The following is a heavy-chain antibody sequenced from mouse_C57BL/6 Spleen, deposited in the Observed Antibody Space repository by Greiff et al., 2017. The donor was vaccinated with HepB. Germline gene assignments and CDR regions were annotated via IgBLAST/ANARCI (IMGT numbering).Heavy chain of an antibody. J-gene: IGHJ4*01. V-gene: IGHV5-17*01. CDR3: ARGLAVVAPYAMDY. CDR1: GFTFSDYG. D-gene: IGHD1-1*01. CDR2: ISSGSSTI. Sequence: EVKLVESGGGLVKPGGSLKLSCAASGFTFSDYGMHWVRQAPEKGLEWVAYISSGSSTIYYADTVKGRFTISRDNAKNTLFLQMTSLRSEDTAMYYCARGLAVVAPYAMDYWGQGTSVTVSS.